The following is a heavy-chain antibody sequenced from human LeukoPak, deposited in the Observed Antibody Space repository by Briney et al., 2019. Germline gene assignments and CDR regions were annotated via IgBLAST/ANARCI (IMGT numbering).Heavy chain of an antibody. V-gene: IGHV5-51*01. CDR1: GYSFSGNW. CDR2: IYPGDSDT. D-gene: IGHD6-13*01. Sequence: GESLKISCKGSGYSFSGNWIGWVRQMPGKGLEWMGIIYPGDSDTRYSPSFQGQVTISVGKSSATAYLQWSSLQASDTAMYYCARHMGGHHQQPDYWGQGTLVTVSA. J-gene: IGHJ4*02. CDR3: ARHMGGHHQQPDY.